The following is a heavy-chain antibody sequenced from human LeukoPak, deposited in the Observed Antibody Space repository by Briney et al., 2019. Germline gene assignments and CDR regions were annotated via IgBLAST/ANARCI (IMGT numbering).Heavy chain of an antibody. CDR1: GGSISSYY. CDR2: IFSSGSA. D-gene: IGHD3-22*01. Sequence: SETLSLTCTVSGGSISSYYWSWIRHPPRKGLEWIGYIFSSGSANYNPSLESRVTISLDRSRKQFSLKLKSVTAADTAVYYCARRSSDSTGLWAFDYWGQGTLVTVSS. CDR3: ARRSSDSTGLWAFDY. V-gene: IGHV4-4*09. J-gene: IGHJ4*02.